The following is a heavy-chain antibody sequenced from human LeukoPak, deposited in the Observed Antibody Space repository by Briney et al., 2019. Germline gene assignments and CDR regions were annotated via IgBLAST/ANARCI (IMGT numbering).Heavy chain of an antibody. D-gene: IGHD3-22*01. CDR3: ARVVYSDSSGTSY. J-gene: IGHJ1*01. CDR2: ISSSSSYI. Sequence: GGSLRLSCAASGFTFSSYSMNWVRQAPGKGLEWVSYISSSSSYIYYADSVKGRFTISRDNAKNSLYLQMNSLRAEDTAVYYCARVVYSDSSGTSYWGQGTVVTVSS. CDR1: GFTFSSYS. V-gene: IGHV3-21*01.